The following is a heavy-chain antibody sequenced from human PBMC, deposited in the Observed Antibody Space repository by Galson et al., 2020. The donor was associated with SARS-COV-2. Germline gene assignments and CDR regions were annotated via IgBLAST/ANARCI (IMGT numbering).Heavy chain of an antibody. J-gene: IGHJ4*02. CDR1: GFTFSTSY. CDR3: AGWYIRF. V-gene: IGHV3-48*02. Sequence: GESLKISCAASGFTFSTSYMSWVRQAPGKGLEWLSYIGGSSDVIKYADSVKGRFTISRDNAKNLLYLQMNSLRDEDTAVYYCAGWYIRFWGQGTQVTVSS. CDR2: IGGSSDVI. D-gene: IGHD6-19*01.